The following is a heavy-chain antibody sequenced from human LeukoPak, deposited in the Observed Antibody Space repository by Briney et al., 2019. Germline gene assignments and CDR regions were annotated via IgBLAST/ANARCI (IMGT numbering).Heavy chain of an antibody. CDR2: IYTSGST. CDR3: ARRFLEWPKGVYYMDV. J-gene: IGHJ6*03. CDR1: GGSISSYY. V-gene: IGHV4-4*09. Sequence: SETLSLTCTVSGGSISSYYWSWIRQPPGKGLEWIGYIYTSGSTNYNPSLKSRVTILVDTSKNQFSLKLSSVTAADTAVYYCARRFLEWPKGVYYMDVWGKGTTVTVSS. D-gene: IGHD3-3*01.